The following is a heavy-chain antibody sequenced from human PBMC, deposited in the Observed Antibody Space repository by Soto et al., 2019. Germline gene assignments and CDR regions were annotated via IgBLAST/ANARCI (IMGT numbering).Heavy chain of an antibody. CDR2: IYYSGST. J-gene: IGHJ4*02. CDR1: GGSISSYY. Sequence: SETLSLTCTVSGGSISSYYWSWIRQPPGKGLEWIGYIYYSGSTNYNPSLKSRVTISVDTSKNQFSLKLSSVTAADTAVYYCARGSVLRFLGPLGGEYYFDSWGQGTLVTVSS. CDR3: ARGSVLRFLGPLGGEYYFDS. D-gene: IGHD3-3*01. V-gene: IGHV4-59*01.